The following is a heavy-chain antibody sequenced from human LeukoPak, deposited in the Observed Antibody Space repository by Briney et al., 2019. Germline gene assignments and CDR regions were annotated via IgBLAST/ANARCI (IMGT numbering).Heavy chain of an antibody. CDR3: ARRLRGEVTARPFDY. J-gene: IGHJ4*02. CDR2: IYNRGGYT. V-gene: IGHV3-23*01. CDR1: VFTFGTYA. D-gene: IGHD6-6*01. Sequence: GGSPRLSCAASVFTFGTYAMSWVRQAPGKGREWVSSIYNRGGYTYYAHSVRGRITISRDNSKNTLFLQMNSLRAEDSAVYYCARRLRGEVTARPFDYWGQGTKVTVSS.